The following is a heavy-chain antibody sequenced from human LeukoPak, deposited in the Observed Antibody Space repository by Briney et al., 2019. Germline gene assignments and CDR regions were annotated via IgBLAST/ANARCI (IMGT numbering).Heavy chain of an antibody. Sequence: PGRSLRLSCAASGFTFSDYYMSWIRQAPGKGLEWVSYISSSGSTIYYADSVKGRFTISRDNAKNSLYLQMNSLRAEDTAVYYCARVDSSGYYYRAEYFQHWGQGTLVTVSS. CDR3: ARVDSSGYYYRAEYFQH. D-gene: IGHD3-22*01. J-gene: IGHJ1*01. V-gene: IGHV3-11*04. CDR2: ISSSGSTI. CDR1: GFTFSDYY.